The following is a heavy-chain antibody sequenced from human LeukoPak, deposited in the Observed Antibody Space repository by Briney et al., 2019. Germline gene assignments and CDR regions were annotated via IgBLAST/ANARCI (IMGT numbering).Heavy chain of an antibody. V-gene: IGHV1-2*02. J-gene: IGHJ4*02. Sequence: ASVKVSCKASGYTFTGYYIFWMRQAPGQGLEWMGWINPKNGTAKYAQKSQGRVTLTRDTSISTAYMDISRVTYDDAAVYFCARGVGSTAVLDHWGQGTLVTVPS. CDR3: ARGVGSTAVLDH. CDR1: GYTFTGYY. D-gene: IGHD1-26*01. CDR2: INPKNGTA.